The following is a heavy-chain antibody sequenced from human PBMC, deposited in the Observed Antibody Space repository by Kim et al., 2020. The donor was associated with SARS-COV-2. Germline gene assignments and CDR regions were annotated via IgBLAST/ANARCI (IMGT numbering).Heavy chain of an antibody. V-gene: IGHV3-21*01. CDR1: GFTFSDYS. Sequence: GGSLRLSCVVSGFTFSDYSMNWVRQTPGKRLEWISSISGTSSYIYHGDSMRGRITISRDNTQNSLYLQIDDLGAEDTGVYYCSRVGGVNDPDFDLWGQGTLVTVSS. CDR2: ISGTSSYI. J-gene: IGHJ4*02. D-gene: IGHD2-15*01. CDR3: SRVGGVNDPDFDL.